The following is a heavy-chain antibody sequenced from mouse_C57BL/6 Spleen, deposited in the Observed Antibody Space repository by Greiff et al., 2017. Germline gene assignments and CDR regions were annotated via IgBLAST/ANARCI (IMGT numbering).Heavy chain of an antibody. CDR3: TYKGDGYYNYFDY. J-gene: IGHJ2*01. CDR2: IDPENGDT. D-gene: IGHD2-3*01. Sequence: VQLKESGAELVRPGASVKLSCTASGFNIKDDYMHWVKQRPEQGLEWIGWIDPENGDTEYASKFQGKATITADTSSNTAYLQLSSLTSEDTAVYYCTYKGDGYYNYFDYWGQGTTLTVSS. V-gene: IGHV14-4*01. CDR1: GFNIKDDY.